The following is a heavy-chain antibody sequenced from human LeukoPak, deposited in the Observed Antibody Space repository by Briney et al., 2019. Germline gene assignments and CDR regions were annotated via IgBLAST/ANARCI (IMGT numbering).Heavy chain of an antibody. D-gene: IGHD2-8*02. CDR3: ARGPWSFDY. CDR1: GFTFSSYW. Sequence: PGRSLRLSCAASGFTFSSYWMSWVRQTPGKGLEWVANIKHDEGEKYYVDSVKGRFTISRDNAKNSLYLQMNSLRAEDTAVYYCARGPWSFDYWGQGILVTVSS. J-gene: IGHJ4*02. CDR2: IKHDEGEK. V-gene: IGHV3-7*04.